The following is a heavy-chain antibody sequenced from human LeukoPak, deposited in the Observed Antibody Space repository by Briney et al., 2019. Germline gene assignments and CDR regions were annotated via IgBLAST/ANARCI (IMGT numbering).Heavy chain of an antibody. CDR1: GFFFGDFG. Sequence: GGSLRLSCAASGFFFGDFGMNWVRQSPGKGLEWVGRIKSKTDGGTTDYAAPVKGRFTISRDDSKNTLYLQMNSLKTEDTAVYCCTTYSGYDFDYWGQGTLVTVSS. V-gene: IGHV3-15*01. D-gene: IGHD5-12*01. CDR3: TTYSGYDFDY. CDR2: IKSKTDGGTT. J-gene: IGHJ4*02.